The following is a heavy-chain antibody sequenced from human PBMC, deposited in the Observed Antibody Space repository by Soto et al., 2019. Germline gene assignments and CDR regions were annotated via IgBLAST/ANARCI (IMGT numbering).Heavy chain of an antibody. CDR2: ISGYNGDT. D-gene: IGHD2-8*01. Sequence: QGQLVQSGAEVKKPGASVKVSCKASGYTFTRYGISWVRQAPGQGLEWMGWISGYNGDTNYAQKFQGRVTMTIDTSTSIAYMELRSLTSDDTAVYFCAKNGQPPYYYYGLGAWGQGTTVTVSS. J-gene: IGHJ6*02. V-gene: IGHV1-18*01. CDR1: GYTFTRYG. CDR3: AKNGQPPYYYYGLGA.